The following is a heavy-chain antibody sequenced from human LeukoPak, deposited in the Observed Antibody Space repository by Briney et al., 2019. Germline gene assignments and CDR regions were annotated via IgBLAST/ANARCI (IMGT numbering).Heavy chain of an antibody. CDR2: IYHSGST. J-gene: IGHJ4*02. CDR1: GGSISSYY. CDR3: ARLGRAIRYFDWLLYLDY. D-gene: IGHD3-9*01. Sequence: SETLSLTCTVSGGSISSYYWGWIRQPPGKGLEWIGSIYHSGSTYYNPSLKSRVTISVDTSKNQFSLKLSSVTAADTAVYYCARLGRAIRYFDWLLYLDYWGQGTLVTVSS. V-gene: IGHV4-39*07.